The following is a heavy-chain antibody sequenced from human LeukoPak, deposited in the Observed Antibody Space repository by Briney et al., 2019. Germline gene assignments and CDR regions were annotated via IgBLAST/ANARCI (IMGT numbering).Heavy chain of an antibody. Sequence: SETLSLTCTVSGASISSCYWSWIRQIPEKGLEWIGYMSNTAVTGYNPSLESRVSISRDTSKNQFSLKLTSVTAADTAVYYCVRHEDLVAIPLGLGAFDLWGQGTLDTVSS. CDR3: VRHEDLVAIPLGLGAFDL. V-gene: IGHV4-59*08. D-gene: IGHD5-12*01. J-gene: IGHJ3*01. CDR1: GASISSCY. CDR2: MSNTAVT.